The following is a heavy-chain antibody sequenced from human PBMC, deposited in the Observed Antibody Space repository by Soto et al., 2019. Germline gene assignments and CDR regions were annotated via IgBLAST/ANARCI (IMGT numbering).Heavy chain of an antibody. D-gene: IGHD4-4*01. CDR3: VTLQFSRWFY. CDR1: GFTLSDHF. J-gene: IGHJ4*02. Sequence: GGSLRPSCAASGFTLSDHFMEWVRQAPGKGLEWVGRTKHKAASYTTDYAASVNGRFTISRDDSKHSLYLQMNSLKTEDTAMYYCVTLQFSRWFYWGLGTLVTVSS. CDR2: TKHKAASYTT. V-gene: IGHV3-72*01.